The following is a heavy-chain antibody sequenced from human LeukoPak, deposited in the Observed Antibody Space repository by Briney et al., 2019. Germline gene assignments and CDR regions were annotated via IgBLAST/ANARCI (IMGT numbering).Heavy chain of an antibody. V-gene: IGHV4-30-4*01. CDR1: GGPISSGDYY. J-gene: IGHJ3*02. CDR2: IHYSGST. Sequence: SETLSLTCTVSGGPISSGDYYWSWIRQSPGKGLEWIGYIHYSGSTYYNPSLKSRVTISVDTSKNQFSLKLSSVTAADTAVYYCASLIAATDAFDIWGQGTMVTVSS. CDR3: ASLIAATDAFDI. D-gene: IGHD6-13*01.